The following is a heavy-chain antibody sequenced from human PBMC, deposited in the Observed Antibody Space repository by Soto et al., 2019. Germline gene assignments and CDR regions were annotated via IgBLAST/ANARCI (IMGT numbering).Heavy chain of an antibody. D-gene: IGHD1-7*01. CDR2: VYWHDDL. Sequence: QITLKESGPTLVKPTQTLTLTCTVSGFSLTTIGVGVGWIRQSPEKGLAWLASVYWHDDLGYNPSLKDRITIGRDTSKTQVVLTMTNMDPVDTATYFCARAYDWNYAWGQGILVTVSS. J-gene: IGHJ5*02. CDR1: GFSLTTIGVG. V-gene: IGHV2-5*01. CDR3: ARAYDWNYA.